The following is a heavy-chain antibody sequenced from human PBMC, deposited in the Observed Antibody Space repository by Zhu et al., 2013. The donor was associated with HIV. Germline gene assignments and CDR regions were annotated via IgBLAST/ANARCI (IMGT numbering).Heavy chain of an antibody. D-gene: IGHD4-4*01. CDR3: ATARPRTCSDFSCPWGAXFHP. Sequence: QVQLVQSGAEVKKPGSSVKVSCKTSGDTFSTYSIIWVRQAPGQGLEYMGWIIPNYGITNYTQKFEGRVTISADDSTGTVYMALRSLRSDDTAVYYCATARPRTCSDFSCPWGAXFHPWGPGNCGHRLL. CDR1: GDTFSTYS. J-gene: IGHJ5*02. CDR2: IIPNYGIT. V-gene: IGHV1-69*02.